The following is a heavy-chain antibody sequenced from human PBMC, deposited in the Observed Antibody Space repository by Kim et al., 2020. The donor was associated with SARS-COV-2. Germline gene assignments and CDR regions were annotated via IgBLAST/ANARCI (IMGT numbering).Heavy chain of an antibody. D-gene: IGHD3-22*01. Sequence: GGSLRLSCAASGFTFSSYSMNWVRQAPGKGLEWVSYISSSSSTIYYADSVKGRFTISRDNAKNSLYLQMNSLRDEDTAVYYCARDQAYYDSSGYTWVYWGQGTLVTVSS. CDR3: ARDQAYYDSSGYTWVY. V-gene: IGHV3-48*02. CDR1: GFTFSSYS. J-gene: IGHJ4*02. CDR2: ISSSSSTI.